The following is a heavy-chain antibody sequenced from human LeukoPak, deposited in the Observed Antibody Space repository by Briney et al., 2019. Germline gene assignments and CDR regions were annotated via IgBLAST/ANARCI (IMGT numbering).Heavy chain of an antibody. D-gene: IGHD6-19*01. V-gene: IGHV3-53*01. CDR1: GFTVSNNY. J-gene: IGHJ4*02. Sequence: GGSLRPSCSVSGFTVSNNYMSWVRQAPGKGLEWVSVIYGGRNNTHYADSVKGRFTISRDNSKNTVYLQMNSLTAEDTAAYYCAREFRQTYNSGWSLDYWGQATLVTVSS. CDR2: IYGGRNNT. CDR3: AREFRQTYNSGWSLDY.